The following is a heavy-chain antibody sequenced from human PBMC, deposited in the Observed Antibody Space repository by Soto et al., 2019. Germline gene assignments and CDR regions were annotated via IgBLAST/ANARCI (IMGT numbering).Heavy chain of an antibody. D-gene: IGHD4-17*01. CDR2: IWYDGSNK. Sequence: QVQLVESGGGVVQPGRSPRLSCAASGFTFSSYGMHWVRQAPGKGLEWVAVIWYDGSNKYYADSVKGRFTISRDNSKNTLYLQMNSLRAEDTAVYYCARFLTTVSPAWYFDYWGQGTLVTVSS. J-gene: IGHJ4*02. V-gene: IGHV3-33*01. CDR3: ARFLTTVSPAWYFDY. CDR1: GFTFSSYG.